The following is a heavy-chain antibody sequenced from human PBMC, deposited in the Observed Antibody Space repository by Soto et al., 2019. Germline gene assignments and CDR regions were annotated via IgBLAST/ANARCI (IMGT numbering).Heavy chain of an antibody. CDR2: ISGSGGST. Sequence: PGGSLRLSCAASGFTFSSYAMSWVRQAPGKGLEWVSAISGSGGSTYYADSVKGRFTISRDNSKNTLYLQMNSLRAEDTAVYYCATITMVRGVSLGYWGQGTLVTVSS. J-gene: IGHJ4*02. CDR1: GFTFSSYA. D-gene: IGHD3-10*01. CDR3: ATITMVRGVSLGY. V-gene: IGHV3-23*01.